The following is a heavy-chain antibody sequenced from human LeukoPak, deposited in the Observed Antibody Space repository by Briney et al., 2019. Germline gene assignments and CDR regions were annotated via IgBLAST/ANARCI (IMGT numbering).Heavy chain of an antibody. V-gene: IGHV1-18*04. CDR3: ARHSSGWYSSFDY. CDR1: GYTFTGYY. CDR2: ISAYNGNT. J-gene: IGHJ4*02. Sequence: ASVKVSCKASGYTFTGYYMHWVRQAPGQGLEWMGWISAYNGNTNYAQKLQGRVTMTTDTSTSTAYMELRSLRSDDTAVYYCARHSSGWYSSFDYWGQGTLVTVSS. D-gene: IGHD6-19*01.